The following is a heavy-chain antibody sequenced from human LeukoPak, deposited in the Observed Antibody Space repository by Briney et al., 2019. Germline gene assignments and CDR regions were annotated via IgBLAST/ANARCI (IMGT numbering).Heavy chain of an antibody. V-gene: IGHV4-34*01. D-gene: IGHD5-24*01. Sequence: SETLSLTCAVYGGSFSGYYWSWIRQPPGKGLEWIGEINHSGSTNYNPSLKSRVTISVDTSKNQFSLKLSSVTAADTAVYYCARVGRDGYNDYWGQGTLVTVSS. J-gene: IGHJ4*02. CDR1: GGSFSGYY. CDR3: ARVGRDGYNDY. CDR2: INHSGST.